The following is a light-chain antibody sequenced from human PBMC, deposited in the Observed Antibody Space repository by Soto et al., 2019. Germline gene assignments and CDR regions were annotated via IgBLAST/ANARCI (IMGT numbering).Light chain of an antibody. CDR1: QSVLYSSNNKNY. Sequence: DIVMTQSPDSLAVSLGERATINCKSSQSVLYSSNNKNYLAWYQQKPGQPPKLLIYWASTRESGVTDRFSGSGSGTDFTLTFCCMVAGDVAVYCCQHYYRASFTFGPGKEVEIK. CDR3: QHYYRASFT. CDR2: WAS. J-gene: IGKJ3*01. V-gene: IGKV4-1*01.